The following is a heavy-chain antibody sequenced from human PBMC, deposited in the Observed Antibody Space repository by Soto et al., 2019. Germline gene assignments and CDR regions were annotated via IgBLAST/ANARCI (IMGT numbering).Heavy chain of an antibody. CDR1: GGSISSYR. D-gene: IGHD1-7*01. CDR2: LNTYGNT. V-gene: IGHV4-4*07. CDR3: GRESGETWDYEAS. Sequence: SETLSLTCAVSGGSISSYRWSWIRQPAGKGLEWIGRLNTYGNTHYNPSLKSRVTVSVDTSRNQFFLTLRSVTAADSAVYHCGRESGETWDYEASWGQGTPVTVSS. J-gene: IGHJ5*02.